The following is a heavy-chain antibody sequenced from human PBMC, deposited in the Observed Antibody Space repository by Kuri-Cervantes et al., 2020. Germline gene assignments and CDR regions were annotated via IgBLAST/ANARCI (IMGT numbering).Heavy chain of an antibody. CDR1: GYTFTSYG. V-gene: IGHV1-18*01. CDR3: AREEGTMVRGVMGYYGMDV. CDR2: ISAYNGNT. D-gene: IGHD3-10*01. Sequence: ASVKVSCKASGYTFTSYGMSWVRQAPGQGLEWMGWISAYNGNTNYAQKLQGRVTMTTDTSTSTAYMALRSLRSEDTAVYYCAREEGTMVRGVMGYYGMDVWGQGTTVTVSS. J-gene: IGHJ6*01.